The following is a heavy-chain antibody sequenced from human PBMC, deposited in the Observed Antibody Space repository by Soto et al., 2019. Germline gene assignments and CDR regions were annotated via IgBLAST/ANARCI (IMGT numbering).Heavy chain of an antibody. V-gene: IGHV4-59*01. D-gene: IGHD2-21*02. Sequence: SYTLSLTFTVSGGSISRYYWSLVLQPPGNGLELIGYIYYSGSTNYNPSLKSRVTISVDTSKNQFSLKLSSVTAADTAVYYCARGVTSLSHNWFDPWGQGTLVTVSS. CDR3: ARGVTSLSHNWFDP. CDR1: GGSISRYY. CDR2: IYYSGST. J-gene: IGHJ5*02.